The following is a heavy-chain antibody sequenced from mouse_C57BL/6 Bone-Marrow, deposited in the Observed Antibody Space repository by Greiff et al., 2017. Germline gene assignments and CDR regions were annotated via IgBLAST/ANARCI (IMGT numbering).Heavy chain of an antibody. J-gene: IGHJ3*01. CDR2: ISSGGSYT. D-gene: IGHD4-1*01. Sequence: EVKLMESGGDLVKPGGSLKLSCAASGFTFSSYGMSWVRQTPDKRLEWVATISSGGSYTYYPDSVKGRFTISRDNAKNTLYLQMSSLKSEDTAMYYCARRGPWDVGFAYWGQGTLVTVSA. CDR3: ARRGPWDVGFAY. CDR1: GFTFSSYG. V-gene: IGHV5-6*01.